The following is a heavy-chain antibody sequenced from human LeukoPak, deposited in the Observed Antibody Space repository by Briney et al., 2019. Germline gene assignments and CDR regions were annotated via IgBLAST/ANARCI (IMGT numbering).Heavy chain of an antibody. CDR1: GGSISAYF. D-gene: IGHD1-1*01. CDR2: MYYSGST. J-gene: IGHJ3*02. Sequence: SETLSLTCTVPGGSISAYFWNWIRQPPGKGLEWIGYMYYSGSTNYNPSLKSRVTMSVDTSKTQFSLKLNSVTATDTAIYYCVRSVGMSGTNAFDIWGQGTMVTVSS. CDR3: VRSVGMSGTNAFDI. V-gene: IGHV4-59*08.